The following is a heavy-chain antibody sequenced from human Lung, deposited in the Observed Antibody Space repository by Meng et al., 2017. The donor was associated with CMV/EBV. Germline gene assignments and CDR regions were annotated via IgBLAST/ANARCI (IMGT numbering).Heavy chain of an antibody. CDR1: GFSIDDYA. V-gene: IGHV3-9*01. Sequence: SLKISCAASGFSIDDYAMHWVRQAPGKGLEWVSGISWNSDNIAYADSVKGRFTISRDNARNSLYLQMNTLKIEDTAFYYCGRMGVAPFDIWGKGTLVTVSS. J-gene: IGHJ3*02. CDR2: ISWNSDNI. D-gene: IGHD3-3*01. CDR3: GRMGVAPFDI.